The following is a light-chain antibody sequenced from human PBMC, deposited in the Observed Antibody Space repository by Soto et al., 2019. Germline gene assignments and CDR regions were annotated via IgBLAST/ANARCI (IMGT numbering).Light chain of an antibody. CDR3: CSYAGRLTWV. J-gene: IGLJ3*02. V-gene: IGLV2-11*01. CDR2: DVS. CDR1: SSDVGGYNY. Sequence: QSALTQPRSVSGSPGQSVTISCTGTSSDVGGYNYVSRYQQLPGKAPKLMIYDVSKRPSGVPDRFSGSKSGNTASLTISGLQADDEADYYCCSYAGRLTWVFGGGTKVTVL.